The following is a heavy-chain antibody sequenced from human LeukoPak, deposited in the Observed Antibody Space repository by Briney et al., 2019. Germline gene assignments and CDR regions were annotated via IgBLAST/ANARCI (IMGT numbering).Heavy chain of an antibody. D-gene: IGHD3-16*01. CDR3: ARHDYVWGSYDY. CDR2: IYTSGST. J-gene: IGHJ4*02. CDR1: GGSISSGSYY. V-gene: IGHV4-61*02. Sequence: SETLSLTCTVSGGSISSGSYYWSWIRQPAGKGLEWIGRIYTSGSTNYNPSLKSRVTISVDTSKNQFSLKLSSVTAADTAVYYCARHDYVWGSYDYWGQGTLVTVSS.